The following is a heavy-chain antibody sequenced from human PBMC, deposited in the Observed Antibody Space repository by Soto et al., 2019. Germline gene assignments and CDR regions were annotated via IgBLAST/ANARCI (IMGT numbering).Heavy chain of an antibody. V-gene: IGHV4-59*01. Sequence: SETLSLICTVSGGSISGYYWSWIRQPPGKGLEWIGYIYYSGSTNYNPSLKSRVTISVDTSKNQFSLKLSSVTAADTAVYYCARVTYYYYGMDVWGQGTTVTVSS. J-gene: IGHJ6*02. CDR1: GGSISGYY. CDR3: ARVTYYYYGMDV. CDR2: IYYSGST.